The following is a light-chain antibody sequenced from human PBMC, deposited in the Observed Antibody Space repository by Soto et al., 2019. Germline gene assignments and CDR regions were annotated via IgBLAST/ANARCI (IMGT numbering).Light chain of an antibody. CDR2: AAS. CDR1: QGISSN. V-gene: IGKV1-9*01. CDR3: QQVNSYPLT. Sequence: DIQLTQSPSFLSASVGDRVTTTCRASQGISSNLVWYQQKPGKAPKLLIYAASILQSGVPSRFSGSGSGTEFTLTISSLQPEDSATYYCQQVNSYPLTFGGGAKVEIK. J-gene: IGKJ4*01.